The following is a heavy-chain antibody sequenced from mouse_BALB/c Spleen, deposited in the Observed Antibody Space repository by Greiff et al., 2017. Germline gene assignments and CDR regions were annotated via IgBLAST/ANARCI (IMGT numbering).Heavy chain of an antibody. J-gene: IGHJ2*01. D-gene: IGHD1-1*02. Sequence: EVQLVESGGGLVKPGGSLKLSCAASGFTFSSYAMSWVRQSPEKRLEWVAEISSGGSYTYYPDTVTGRFTISRDNAKNTLYLEMSSLRSEDTAMYYCARVDYGNYFDYWGQGTTLTVSS. CDR1: GFTFSSYA. V-gene: IGHV5-9-4*01. CDR2: ISSGGSYT. CDR3: ARVDYGNYFDY.